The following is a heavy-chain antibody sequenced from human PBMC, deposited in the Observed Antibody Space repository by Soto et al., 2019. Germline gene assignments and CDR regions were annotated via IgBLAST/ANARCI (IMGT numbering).Heavy chain of an antibody. CDR3: ASSVVPAAPPPW. Sequence: ASVKVSCKASGYTFTSYGISWVRQAPGQGLEWMGWISAYNGDTNYAQKFQGRVTMTTDTSTSTAYMELSSLRSEDTAVYYCASSVVPAAPPPWWGQGTLVTVSS. J-gene: IGHJ4*02. CDR1: GYTFTSYG. CDR2: ISAYNGDT. V-gene: IGHV1-18*01. D-gene: IGHD2-2*01.